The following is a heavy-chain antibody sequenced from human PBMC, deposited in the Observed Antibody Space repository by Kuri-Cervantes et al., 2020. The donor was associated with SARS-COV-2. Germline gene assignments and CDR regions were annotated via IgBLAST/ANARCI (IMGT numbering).Heavy chain of an antibody. CDR1: GGTFSSYA. J-gene: IGHJ3*02. CDR3: ARDHLKFPRRHYYDSSGYYHDAFDI. D-gene: IGHD3-22*01. CDR2: ISAYNGNT. V-gene: IGHV1-18*01. Sequence: ASVKVSCKASGGTFSSYALSWVRQAPGQGLEWMGWISAYNGNTNYAQKLQGRVTMTTDTSTSTAYMELRSLRSDDTAVYYCARDHLKFPRRHYYDSSGYYHDAFDIWGQGTMVTVSS.